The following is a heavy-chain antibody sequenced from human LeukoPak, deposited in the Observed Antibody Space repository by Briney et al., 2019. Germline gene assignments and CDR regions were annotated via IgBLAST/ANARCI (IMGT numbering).Heavy chain of an antibody. V-gene: IGHV1-18*01. Sequence: ASVKVSCKASGYTFTSYGVSWVRQAPGQGLEWMGWISAYNGNTHYAQKLQGRVTMTTDTSTSTAYMELRSLRSDDTAVYYCARDPMGISVATITDYWGQGTLVTVSS. D-gene: IGHD5-12*01. CDR1: GYTFTSYG. CDR2: ISAYNGNT. CDR3: ARDPMGISVATITDY. J-gene: IGHJ4*02.